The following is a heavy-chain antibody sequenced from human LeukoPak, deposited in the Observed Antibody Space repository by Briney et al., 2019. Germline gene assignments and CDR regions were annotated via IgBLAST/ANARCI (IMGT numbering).Heavy chain of an antibody. Sequence: SQTLSLTCTVSGGSISSGGYYWSWIRQHPGKGLEWTGYIYYSGSTYYNPSLKSRVTISEDTSKNQFSLKLSSVTAADTAVYYCALGLRYVDWSSNAFDIWGQGTMVTVSS. D-gene: IGHD3-9*01. J-gene: IGHJ3*02. CDR1: GGSISSGGYY. V-gene: IGHV4-31*03. CDR3: ALGLRYVDWSSNAFDI. CDR2: IYYSGST.